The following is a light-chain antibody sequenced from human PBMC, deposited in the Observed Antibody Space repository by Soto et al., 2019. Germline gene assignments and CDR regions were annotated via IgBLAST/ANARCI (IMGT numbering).Light chain of an antibody. CDR3: QQYCSSPGT. CDR2: GAS. J-gene: IGKJ1*01. Sequence: EIVLTQSPGTLSLSPGERATLSCRASQSVSSSYLAWYQQKPGQAPRLLIYGASSRATGIPDRFSGSGSGTDFTLTISRLEPEDFAVYDCQQYCSSPGTFGQGTKVEIK. CDR1: QSVSSSY. V-gene: IGKV3-20*01.